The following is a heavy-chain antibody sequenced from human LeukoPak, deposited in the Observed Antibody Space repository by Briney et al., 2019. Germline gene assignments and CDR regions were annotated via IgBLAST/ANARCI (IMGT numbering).Heavy chain of an antibody. Sequence: PGRSLRLSCVGPGFSLDDHAMPSVRQVPGKGPERVSSISWDSGNHVYADSVKGRFTISRDNAKNSLFLQMNSLRPEDTAFYYCIKDMGFDLLKDAFHIWGQGTLVTVSS. J-gene: IGHJ3*02. CDR1: GFSLDDHA. CDR2: ISWDSGNH. V-gene: IGHV3-9*01. CDR3: IKDMGFDLLKDAFHI. D-gene: IGHD3-9*01.